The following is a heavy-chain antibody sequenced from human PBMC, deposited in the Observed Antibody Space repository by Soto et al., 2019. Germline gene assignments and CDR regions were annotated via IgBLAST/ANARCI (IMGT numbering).Heavy chain of an antibody. CDR1: GGTFSSYA. D-gene: IGHD3-22*01. V-gene: IGHV1-69*13. CDR3: ARELSYDSSGYYPGRIYYYYGMDV. CDR2: IIPIFGTA. Sequence: ASVKVSCKASGGTFSSYAISWVRQAPGQGLEWMGGIIPIFGTANYAQKFQGRVTITADESTSTAYMELSSLRSEDTAVYYCARELSYDSSGYYPGRIYYYYGMDVWGQGTTVTISS. J-gene: IGHJ6*02.